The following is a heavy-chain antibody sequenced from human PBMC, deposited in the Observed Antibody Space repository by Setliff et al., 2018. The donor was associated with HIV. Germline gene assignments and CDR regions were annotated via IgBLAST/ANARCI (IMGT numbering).Heavy chain of an antibody. J-gene: IGHJ5*02. Sequence: LRLSCVASGFPFSGSAVHWVRQPPGKGLECVGRIRSRSNSHATVYAAAVRGRFTISRDDSKNTAFLQMDSLKTEDTAVYYCARAGGDCSGISCYSLWFDPWGHGTLVTVSS. CDR2: IRSRSNSHAT. V-gene: IGHV3-73*01. D-gene: IGHD2-15*01. CDR1: GFPFSGSA. CDR3: ARAGGDCSGISCYSLWFDP.